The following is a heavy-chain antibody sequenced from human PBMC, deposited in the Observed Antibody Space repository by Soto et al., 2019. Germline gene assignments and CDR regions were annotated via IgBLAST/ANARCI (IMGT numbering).Heavy chain of an antibody. Sequence: PGESVKISGKGSGYSFTSYCISWVRQMPGKGLEWMGRIDPSDSYTNYSPSFQGHVTISADKSISTAYLQWSRLKASDTAMYYCARHSIAARPVDYWGPGSMVAV. CDR2: IDPSDSYT. J-gene: IGHJ4*02. CDR3: ARHSIAARPVDY. V-gene: IGHV5-10-1*01. CDR1: GYSFTSYC. D-gene: IGHD6-6*01.